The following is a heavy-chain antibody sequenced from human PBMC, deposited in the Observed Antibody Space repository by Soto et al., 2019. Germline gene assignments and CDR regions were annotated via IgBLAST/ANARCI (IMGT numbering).Heavy chain of an antibody. CDR1: GGSISSSSYY. CDR2: IYYSGST. D-gene: IGHD3-10*01. V-gene: IGHV4-39*01. CDR3: ARHYRKMVRGVIITDYGMDV. Sequence: PSETLSLTCTVSGGSISSSSYYWGWIRQPPGKGLEWIGSIYYSGSTYYNPSLKSRVTISVDTSKNQFSLKLSSVTAADTAVYYCARHYRKMVRGVIITDYGMDVWGQGTTVTVSS. J-gene: IGHJ6*02.